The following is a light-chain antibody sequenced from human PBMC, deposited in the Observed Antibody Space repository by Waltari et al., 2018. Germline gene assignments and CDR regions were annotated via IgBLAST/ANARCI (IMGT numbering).Light chain of an antibody. Sequence: QSVLTQPPSVSAAPGQKVTVSCSGTPSNICNYSVSLYQHLPGTAPKLLIFDNSQRPSGIPERFSGSKSGTSATLGITGLQTGDEADYYCGTWDSSLDSYVFGSGSKVTVL. CDR2: DNS. V-gene: IGLV1-51*01. CDR1: PSNICNYS. J-gene: IGLJ1*01. CDR3: GTWDSSLDSYV.